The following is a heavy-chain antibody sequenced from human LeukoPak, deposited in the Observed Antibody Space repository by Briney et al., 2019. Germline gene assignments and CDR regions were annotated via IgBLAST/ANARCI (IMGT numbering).Heavy chain of an antibody. CDR2: INHSGST. Sequence: PSETLSLTCAVYGGSFSGYYWSWIRQPPGKGLEWIGEINHSGSTNYNPSLKSRVTISVDTSKNQFSLKLSSVTAADTAVYYCARGPGVDGYKHFDYWGQGILVTVSS. CDR3: ARGPGVDGYKHFDY. CDR1: GGSFSGYY. D-gene: IGHD5-24*01. J-gene: IGHJ4*02. V-gene: IGHV4-34*01.